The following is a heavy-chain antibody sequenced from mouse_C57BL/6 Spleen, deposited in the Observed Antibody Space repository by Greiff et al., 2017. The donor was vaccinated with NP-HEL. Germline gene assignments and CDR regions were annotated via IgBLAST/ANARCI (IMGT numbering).Heavy chain of an antibody. D-gene: IGHD3-2*02. J-gene: IGHJ4*01. CDR1: GFTFTDYY. Sequence: EVKLMESGGGLVQPGGSLSLSCAASGFTFTDYYMSWVRQPPGKALEWLGFIRNKANGYTTEYSASVKGRFTISRDNSQSILYLQMNALRAEDSATYYCARDSSGYEDAMDYWGQGTSVTVSS. V-gene: IGHV7-3*01. CDR2: IRNKANGYTT. CDR3: ARDSSGYEDAMDY.